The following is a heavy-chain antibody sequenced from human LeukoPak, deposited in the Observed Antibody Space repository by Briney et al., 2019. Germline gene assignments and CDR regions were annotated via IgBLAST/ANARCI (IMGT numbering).Heavy chain of an antibody. D-gene: IGHD5-18*01. CDR1: GFIFGDFA. Sequence: GGSLRLSCAASGFIFGDFAMDWVRQAPGKGLEWVSVIYSGGSTYYADSVKGRFTISRDNSKNTLYLQMNSLRAEDTAVYYCAGSGYSYGYSYWGQGTLVTVSS. J-gene: IGHJ4*02. CDR3: AGSGYSYGYSY. V-gene: IGHV3-53*01. CDR2: IYSGGST.